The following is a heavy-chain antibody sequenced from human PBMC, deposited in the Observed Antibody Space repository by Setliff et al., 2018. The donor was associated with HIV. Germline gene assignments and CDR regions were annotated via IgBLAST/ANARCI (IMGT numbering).Heavy chain of an antibody. CDR3: ARAAAGNTGPY. Sequence: ETLSLTCTVSDSGTYYWSWIRQPAGKGLEWIGRVSSRGDTNYNPSLKSRVTMSVDTSKNQFSLKLTSVTASDTAVYYCARAAAGNTGPYWGQGTLVTVSS. D-gene: IGHD4-17*01. CDR1: DSGTYY. CDR2: VSSRGDT. V-gene: IGHV4-4*07. J-gene: IGHJ4*02.